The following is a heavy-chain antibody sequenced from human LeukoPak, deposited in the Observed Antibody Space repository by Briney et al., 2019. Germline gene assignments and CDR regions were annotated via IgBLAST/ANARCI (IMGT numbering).Heavy chain of an antibody. CDR3: VRDKIVGATKNDY. D-gene: IGHD1-26*01. V-gene: IGHV3-74*01. Sequence: GGSLRLSCAASGFTFNNYWIHWVRQVPGKGLVWVSRINNDGSSASYVDSVKGRFTISRDNAQNSLYLHMNSLRAEDTAVYYCVRDKIVGATKNDYWGQGILVTVSS. CDR1: GFTFNNYW. J-gene: IGHJ4*02. CDR2: INNDGSSA.